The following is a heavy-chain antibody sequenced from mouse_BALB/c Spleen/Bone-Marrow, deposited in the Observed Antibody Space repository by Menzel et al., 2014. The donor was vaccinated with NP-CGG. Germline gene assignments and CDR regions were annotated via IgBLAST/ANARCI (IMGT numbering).Heavy chain of an antibody. D-gene: IGHD1-2*01. Sequence: EVQVVESGAELVRSGASVKLSCSASGFNIKHYYIHWVKQRPEQGLEWIGWIDPENGDTEYAPKFQGKATMTADTSSNTGYLQLRSLTSEDTAFYYCKASNLMTADYWGQGTTLTVSS. V-gene: IGHV14-4*02. CDR1: GFNIKHYY. J-gene: IGHJ2*01. CDR3: KASNLMTADY. CDR2: IDPENGDT.